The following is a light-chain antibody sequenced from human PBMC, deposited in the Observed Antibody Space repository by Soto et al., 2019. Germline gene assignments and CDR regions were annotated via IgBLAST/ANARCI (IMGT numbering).Light chain of an antibody. CDR1: QSISSY. CDR2: DAS. J-gene: IGKJ1*01. CDR3: QHRSNWWT. V-gene: IGKV3-11*01. Sequence: EIVLTQSPATLSLSPGERATLSCRASQSISSYLAWYQQKPGQAPRHLIYDASNRATGIPARFSGSGSGTDFSLTISSLEPEDFAVYYCQHRSNWWTFGQGTKVDIK.